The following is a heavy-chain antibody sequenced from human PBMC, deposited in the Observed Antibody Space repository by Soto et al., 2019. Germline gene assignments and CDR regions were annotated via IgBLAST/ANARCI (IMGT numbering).Heavy chain of an antibody. CDR3: ARDLSYGSASD. V-gene: IGHV3-33*01. J-gene: IGHJ4*02. D-gene: IGHD3-10*01. CDR2: IMYDGSQE. Sequence: HPGGSLRLSCAASGFIFSSYGFHWVRQAPGKGLEWVAIIMYDGSQEYYADSVKGRFTISRDDSKNTLYLQMNSLRAEDTAVYYCARDLSYGSASDWGQGTLVTVSS. CDR1: GFIFSSYG.